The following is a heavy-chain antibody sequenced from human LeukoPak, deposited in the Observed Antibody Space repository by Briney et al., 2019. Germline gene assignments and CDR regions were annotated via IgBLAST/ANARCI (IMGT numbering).Heavy chain of an antibody. Sequence: GGSLRLSCAASGFTASVNYMSWVRLAPGKGLEWVSVIYTDGSTYYADSVKGRFTISRDNSKNTLYLQMNSLRAEDTAVYYCVRGQQWLVQVFDYWGQGTMVTVSS. CDR1: GFTASVNY. CDR2: IYTDGST. V-gene: IGHV3-66*02. D-gene: IGHD6-19*01. J-gene: IGHJ4*03. CDR3: VRGQQWLVQVFDY.